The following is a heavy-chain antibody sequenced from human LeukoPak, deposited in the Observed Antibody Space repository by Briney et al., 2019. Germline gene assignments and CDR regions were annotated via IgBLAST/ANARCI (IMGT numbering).Heavy chain of an antibody. CDR1: GLTFSSHW. V-gene: IGHV3-74*01. D-gene: IGHD1-26*01. Sequence: GGSLRLSCAASGLTFSSHWMHWVRQAPGKGLVWVSRITNDGSSTTYADSVKGRFTISRDNAKNSLYLQMNSLRAEDTAVYYCARDSAWELLLGTFDYWGQGTLVTVSS. CDR3: ARDSAWELLLGTFDY. J-gene: IGHJ4*02. CDR2: ITNDGSST.